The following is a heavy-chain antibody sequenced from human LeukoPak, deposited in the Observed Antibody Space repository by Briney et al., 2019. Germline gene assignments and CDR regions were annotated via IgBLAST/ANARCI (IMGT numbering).Heavy chain of an antibody. CDR3: ARDGGSSWSYFDY. Sequence: GGSLRLSCAASGFTFNNYGMSWVRQAPGKGLEWVSYIASGSNSIYYAGSVKGRFTISRDNAENSLYLQMNSLRDEDTAVYYCARDGGSSWSYFDYWGQGTLVTVSS. CDR2: IASGSNSI. D-gene: IGHD6-13*01. CDR1: GFTFNNYG. V-gene: IGHV3-48*02. J-gene: IGHJ4*02.